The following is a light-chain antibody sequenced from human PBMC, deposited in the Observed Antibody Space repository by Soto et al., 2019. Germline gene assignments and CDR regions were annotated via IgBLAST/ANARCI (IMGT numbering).Light chain of an antibody. V-gene: IGKV1-5*01. CDR1: QSVRSW. CDR3: QQYDNYPLT. CDR2: DAS. J-gene: IGKJ4*01. Sequence: DIQMTQSPSTLSASVGDRVTITCRASQSVRSWLAWYQQKPGRAPKFLIYDASSLESGVPSRFSGSGSGTEIHPPNNHSAADDFGTYYCQQYDNYPLTFGGGTKVDIK.